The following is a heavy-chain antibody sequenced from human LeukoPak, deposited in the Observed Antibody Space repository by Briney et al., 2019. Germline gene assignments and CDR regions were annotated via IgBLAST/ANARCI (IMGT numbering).Heavy chain of an antibody. J-gene: IGHJ4*03. D-gene: IGHD4-17*01. CDR2: ISSTSRYT. CDR1: GITFSSHS. CDR3: ARVGDYTDYAPDY. V-gene: IGHV3-21*06. Sequence: GGSLRLSCAASGITFSSHSLDWVRQAPGKGLEWVSSISSTSRYTYYADSLKGRFTISRDNARNSLYLQMDSLRAEDTATYYCARVGDYTDYAPDYSGLGTLVTVSS.